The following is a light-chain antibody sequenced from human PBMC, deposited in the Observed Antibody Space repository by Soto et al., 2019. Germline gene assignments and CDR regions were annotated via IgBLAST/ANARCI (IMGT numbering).Light chain of an antibody. CDR1: QSVTSS. V-gene: IGKV3-11*01. Sequence: ESVLSLSTVTLSLSPGERATRSCRSSQSVTSSLAWYQQRPGQAPRLLIYDASNRATGIPARFSGSGSGTDFTLTISSLEPEDFGVYYCQQRSNWPLTFGGGTKLDI. CDR3: QQRSNWPLT. J-gene: IGKJ4*01. CDR2: DAS.